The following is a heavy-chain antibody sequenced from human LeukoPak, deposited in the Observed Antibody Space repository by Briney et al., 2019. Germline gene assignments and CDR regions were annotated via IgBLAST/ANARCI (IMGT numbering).Heavy chain of an antibody. CDR3: ARPYTAMGEYYFDY. J-gene: IGHJ4*02. Sequence: GESLKISCKGSGYSFTSYWIGRVRQMTGKGLGWMGIIYPGDSDTRYSPSFQGQVTISADKSISTAYLQWSSLKASDTAMYYCARPYTAMGEYYFDYWGQGTLVTVSS. V-gene: IGHV5-51*01. CDR2: IYPGDSDT. D-gene: IGHD5-18*01. CDR1: GYSFTSYW.